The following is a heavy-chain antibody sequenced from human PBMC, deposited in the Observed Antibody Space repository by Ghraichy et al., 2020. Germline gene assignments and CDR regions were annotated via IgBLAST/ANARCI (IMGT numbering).Heavy chain of an antibody. D-gene: IGHD3-22*01. V-gene: IGHV3-49*03. Sequence: GSLRLSCTASGFTFGDYAMSWFRQAPGKGLEWVGFIRSKAYGGTTEYAASVKGRFTISRDDSKSIAYLQMNSLKTEDTAVYYCTRDGKLIDSSGYYLRIWSYPCDYWGQGTLVTVSS. CDR3: TRDGKLIDSSGYYLRIWSYPCDY. CDR1: GFTFGDYA. CDR2: IRSKAYGGTT. J-gene: IGHJ4*02.